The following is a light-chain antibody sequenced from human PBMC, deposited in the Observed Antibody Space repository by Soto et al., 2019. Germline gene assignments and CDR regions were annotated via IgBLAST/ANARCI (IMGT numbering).Light chain of an antibody. Sequence: SVLTQPASVTVSPGQSITISCTGTSSDVGGYNYVSWYQQHPGKAPKLMIYDVSNRPSGVSNRFSGSKSGNTASLTISGLQAEDEADYYCSSYTSSSTLVFGGGTK. J-gene: IGLJ2*01. CDR2: DVS. CDR1: SSDVGGYNY. V-gene: IGLV2-14*01. CDR3: SSYTSSSTLV.